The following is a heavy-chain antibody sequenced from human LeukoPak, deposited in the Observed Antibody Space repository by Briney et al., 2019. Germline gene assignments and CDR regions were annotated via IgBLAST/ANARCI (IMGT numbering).Heavy chain of an antibody. CDR2: IWSNGINK. D-gene: IGHD6-13*01. J-gene: IGHJ3*02. V-gene: IGHV3-33*01. CDR3: ARGGEIAETTFDI. Sequence: GGSLRLSCVASGFTFSRYAMHWVRQAPGRGLDWVAFIWSNGINKYYADSVKGRFTISRDNSKNTLYLQMNSLRAEDTAVYYCARGGEIAETTFDIWGQGTMLTVSS. CDR1: GFTFSRYA.